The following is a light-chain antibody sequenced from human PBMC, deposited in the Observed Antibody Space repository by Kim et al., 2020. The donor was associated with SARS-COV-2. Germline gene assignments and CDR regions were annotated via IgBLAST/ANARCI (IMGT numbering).Light chain of an antibody. CDR3: QQYGSSRGT. J-gene: IGKJ2*01. CDR2: GIS. V-gene: IGKV3-20*01. Sequence: GKRPTLPCPARPAVSRNYLAVYQQRPGQPPRLLIYGISRRATDLPDRFSGSGSGTDLTLTLSRLEPEDSAVYYCQQYGSSRGTFGQGTKLEI. CDR1: PAVSRNY.